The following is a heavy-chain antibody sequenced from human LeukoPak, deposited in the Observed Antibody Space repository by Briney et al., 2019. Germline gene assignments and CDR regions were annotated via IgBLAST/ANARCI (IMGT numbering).Heavy chain of an antibody. CDR1: GGSISSYY. J-gene: IGHJ3*02. V-gene: IGHV4-4*07. Sequence: SETLSLTCTVSGGSISSYYWSWIRQPAGKGLEWIGRIYTSGSTNYNPSLKSRVTMSVDTSKNQFSLKLSSVTAADTAVYYCARIRYFDWLFPNCSTDAFDTWGQGTMVTVSS. CDR3: ARIRYFDWLFPNCSTDAFDT. CDR2: IYTSGST. D-gene: IGHD3-9*01.